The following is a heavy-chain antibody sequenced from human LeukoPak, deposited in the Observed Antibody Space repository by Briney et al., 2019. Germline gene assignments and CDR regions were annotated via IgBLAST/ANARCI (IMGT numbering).Heavy chain of an antibody. CDR1: GFSVSGYW. CDR3: AREWQGGIAAAGTRIEGDY. D-gene: IGHD6-13*01. CDR2: IKQDGSEK. J-gene: IGHJ4*02. V-gene: IGHV3-7*01. Sequence: VGSLRLSCAVSGFSVSGYWMTWVRQAPGKGLEWVANIKQDGSEKNYVDSVKGRFTISRDNAENSLFLQMNSLRVEDTAVYYCAREWQGGIAAAGTRIEGDYWGQGTLVAVSS.